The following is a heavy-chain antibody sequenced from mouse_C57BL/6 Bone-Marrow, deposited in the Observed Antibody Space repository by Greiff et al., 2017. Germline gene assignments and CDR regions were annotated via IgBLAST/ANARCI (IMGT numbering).Heavy chain of an antibody. CDR1: GYTFTEYT. D-gene: IGHD4-1*01. Sequence: VQLKESGAELVKPGASVKLSCKASGYTFTEYTIHWVKQRSGQGLEWIGWFYPGSGRRKYNEKFKDKATLTADKSSSTVYMVLSRMTSEDAADYFCARHEVLTLFDYWGQGTTLTVSS. CDR2: FYPGSGRR. V-gene: IGHV1-62-2*01. CDR3: ARHEVLTLFDY. J-gene: IGHJ2*01.